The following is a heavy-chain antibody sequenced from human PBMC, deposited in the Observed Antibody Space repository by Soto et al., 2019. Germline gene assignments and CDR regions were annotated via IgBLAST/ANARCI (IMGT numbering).Heavy chain of an antibody. CDR2: IIPIFGTV. CDR3: ARGNHRWLQLWYFDL. J-gene: IGHJ2*01. CDR1: GGTFSNDP. Sequence: QVQLVQSGAEVKKPGSSVKVSCKASGGTFSNDPISWVRQAPGHGLEWMGGIIPIFGTVNYAQKFQGRVTITADESTSTAYMELSSLRSEDTAVHYCARGNHRWLQLWYFDLWGRGTLLTVSS. V-gene: IGHV1-69*12. D-gene: IGHD5-12*01.